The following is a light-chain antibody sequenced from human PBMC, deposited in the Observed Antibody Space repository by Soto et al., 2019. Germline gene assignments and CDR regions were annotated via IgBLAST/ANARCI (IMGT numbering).Light chain of an antibody. J-gene: IGKJ1*01. V-gene: IGKV3-20*01. CDR3: QQYHTSGRT. CDR1: QSVNSYY. Sequence: EIVLTQSPGTLSLSPGQRATLSCRASQSVNSYYLAWFQHKPGQPPRLLIYGASIRATGIPDRFSGSGSGTEFTLTISRLEPEDFAVYYCQQYHTSGRTFGQGTKVEIQ. CDR2: GAS.